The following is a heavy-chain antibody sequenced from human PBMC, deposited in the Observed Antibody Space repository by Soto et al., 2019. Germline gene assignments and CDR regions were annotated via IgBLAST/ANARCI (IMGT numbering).Heavy chain of an antibody. CDR1: GYSFTSYW. V-gene: IGHV5-51*01. J-gene: IGHJ4*02. Sequence: GESLKISCKGSGYSFTSYWIGWVRQMPGKGLEWMGIIYPGDSDTRYSPSFQGQVTISADKSTSTAYLQWSSLKASDTAMYYCARQELELSPFSDYWGQGTLVTVSS. CDR3: ARQELELSPFSDY. CDR2: IYPGDSDT. D-gene: IGHD1-7*01.